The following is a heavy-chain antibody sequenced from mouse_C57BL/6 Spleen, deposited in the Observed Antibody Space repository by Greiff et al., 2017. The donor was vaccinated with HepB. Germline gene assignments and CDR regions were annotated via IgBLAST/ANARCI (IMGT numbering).Heavy chain of an antibody. J-gene: IGHJ2*01. Sequence: QVHVKQSGAELVRPGASVTLSCKASGYTFTDYEMHWVKQTPVHGLEWIGAIDPETGGTAYNQKFKGKAILTADKSSSTAYMELRSLTSEDSAVYYCTRMYYGNWGQGTTLTVSS. CDR1: GYTFTDYE. D-gene: IGHD1-1*02. V-gene: IGHV1-15*01. CDR3: TRMYYGN. CDR2: IDPETGGT.